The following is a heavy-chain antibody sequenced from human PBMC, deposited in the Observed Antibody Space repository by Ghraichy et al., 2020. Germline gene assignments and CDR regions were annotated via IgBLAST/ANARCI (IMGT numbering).Heavy chain of an antibody. CDR3: ARELVVAAKVRDYYYGMDV. CDR2: ISAYNGNT. V-gene: IGHV1-18*01. J-gene: IGHJ6*02. D-gene: IGHD2-15*01. Sequence: ASVKVSCKASGYTFTSYGISWVRQAPGQGLEWMGWISAYNGNTNYAQKLQGRVTMTTDTSTSTAYMELRSLRSDDTAVYYCARELVVAAKVRDYYYGMDVWGQGTTVTVSS. CDR1: GYTFTSYG.